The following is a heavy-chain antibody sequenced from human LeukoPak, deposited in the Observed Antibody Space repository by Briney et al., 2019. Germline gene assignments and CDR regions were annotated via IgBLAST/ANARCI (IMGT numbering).Heavy chain of an antibody. Sequence: GRSLRLSCAASGFTFSSYAMHWVRQAPGKGLEWVAVISYDGSNKYYADSVKGRFTISRDNSKNTLYLQMNSLRAEDTAVYYCARVTSGWSPYFVYWGQGTLVTVSS. CDR2: ISYDGSNK. CDR3: ARVTSGWSPYFVY. V-gene: IGHV3-30-3*01. CDR1: GFTFSSYA. D-gene: IGHD6-19*01. J-gene: IGHJ4*02.